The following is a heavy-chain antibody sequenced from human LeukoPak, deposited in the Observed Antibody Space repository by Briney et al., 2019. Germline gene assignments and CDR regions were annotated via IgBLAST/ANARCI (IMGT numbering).Heavy chain of an antibody. CDR2: IHYSGST. CDR3: ARVSTPYYGRGNYFDY. Sequence: PSETLSLTCTVSGGSISSYYWSWIRQPPGKGLEWIGYIHYSGSTNYNPSLKSRVTISVDRSKNQFSLNLSSVTAADTALYYCARVSTPYYGRGNYFDYWGQGTLVTVSS. D-gene: IGHD4-17*01. J-gene: IGHJ4*02. CDR1: GGSISSYY. V-gene: IGHV4-59*12.